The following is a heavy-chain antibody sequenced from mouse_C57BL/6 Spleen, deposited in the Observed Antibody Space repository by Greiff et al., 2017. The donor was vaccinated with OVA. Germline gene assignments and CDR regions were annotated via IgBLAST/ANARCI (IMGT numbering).Heavy chain of an antibody. CDR3: ARGYSNYFDY. Sequence: EESGPGLVKPSQSLSLTCSVTGYSITSGYYWNWIRQFPGNKLEWMGYISYDGSNNYNPSLKNRISITRDTSKNQFFLKLNSVTTEDTATYYCARGYSNYFDYWGQGTTLTVSS. J-gene: IGHJ2*01. D-gene: IGHD2-5*01. CDR1: GYSITSGYY. CDR2: ISYDGSN. V-gene: IGHV3-6*01.